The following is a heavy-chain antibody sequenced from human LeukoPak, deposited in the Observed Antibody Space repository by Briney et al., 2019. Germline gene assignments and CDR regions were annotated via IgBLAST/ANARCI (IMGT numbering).Heavy chain of an antibody. CDR3: ARVETEGLYCDY. CDR2: IYYSGST. CDR1: GGSISSGDYY. J-gene: IGHJ4*02. V-gene: IGHV4-30-4*08. Sequence: ASETLSLTCTVSGGSISSGDYYWSWIRQPPGKGLEWIGYIYYSGSTYYNPSLKSRVTISVDTSKNQFSLKLSSVTAADTAVYYCARVETEGLYCDYWGQGTLVTVSS.